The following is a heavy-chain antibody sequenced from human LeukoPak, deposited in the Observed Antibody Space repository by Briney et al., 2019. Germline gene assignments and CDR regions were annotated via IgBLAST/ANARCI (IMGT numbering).Heavy chain of an antibody. D-gene: IGHD6-13*01. V-gene: IGHV3-30-3*01. CDR1: GFTFSSYA. CDR2: ISYDGSNK. CDR3: ARIAAAGRVLEYFQH. J-gene: IGHJ1*01. Sequence: GGSLRLSCAASGFTFSSYAMHWVRQAPGKGLEWVADISYDGSNKYYADSVKGRFTISRDNSKNTLYLQMNSLRAEDTAVYYCARIAAAGRVLEYFQHWGQGALVTVSS.